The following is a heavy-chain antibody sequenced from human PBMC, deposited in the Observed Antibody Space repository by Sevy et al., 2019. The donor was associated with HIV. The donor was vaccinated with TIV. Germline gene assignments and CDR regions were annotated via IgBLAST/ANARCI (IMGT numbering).Heavy chain of an antibody. CDR3: ARVAYCGGDCYPFDY. D-gene: IGHD2-21*02. CDR1: GGSISGYY. J-gene: IGHJ4*02. Sequence: SETLSLTCSVSGGSISGYYWSWIRQPPGKGLEWIGYINYSGSTNYNPTLKSRVTISVDTSKNQFSLKLRSVTAADTAVYYCARVAYCGGDCYPFDYWGQGTLVTVSS. CDR2: INYSGST. V-gene: IGHV4-59*01.